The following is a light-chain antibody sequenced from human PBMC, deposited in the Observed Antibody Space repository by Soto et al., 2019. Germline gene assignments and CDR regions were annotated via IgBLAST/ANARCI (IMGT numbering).Light chain of an antibody. Sequence: DVQMPRSPSSLSASVGDTVTITCRAGQTFNNYLNWYQHKPGKAPKLLIYAASALQTGVPSRFSASASGTDFTLTITNLQPEDFATYYCQQSYLSLQSFGQGTKLQI. V-gene: IGKV1-39*01. CDR3: QQSYLSLQS. CDR2: AAS. CDR1: QTFNNY. J-gene: IGKJ2*03.